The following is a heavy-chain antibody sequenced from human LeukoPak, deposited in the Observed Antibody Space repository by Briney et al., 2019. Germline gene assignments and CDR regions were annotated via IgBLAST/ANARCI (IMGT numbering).Heavy chain of an antibody. Sequence: GGSLRLSCAASGITFSSYAMSWVRQAPGKGLEWVSGISSSGGSTYYADSVKGRFTISRDNSKNTLCLQMNSLRAEDPAVYYCAIQPGGIVGAIDYWGQGTLVTVSS. CDR3: AIQPGGIVGAIDY. D-gene: IGHD1-26*01. V-gene: IGHV3-23*01. CDR2: ISSSGGST. CDR1: GITFSSYA. J-gene: IGHJ4*02.